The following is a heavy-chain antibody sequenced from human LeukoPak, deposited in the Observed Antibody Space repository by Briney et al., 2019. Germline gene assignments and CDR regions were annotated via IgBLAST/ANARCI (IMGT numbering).Heavy chain of an antibody. J-gene: IGHJ4*02. CDR2: IYYSGST. D-gene: IGHD6-13*01. Sequence: PSETLSLTCTVTGGSISSYYWSSIRQPRGKGLEWIGYIYYSGSTNYNPSLKSRVTISVDTSKNQFSLKLSSVTAADTAVYYCARRTAAGNYFDYWGQGTLVTVSS. CDR1: GGSISSYY. CDR3: ARRTAAGNYFDY. V-gene: IGHV4-59*08.